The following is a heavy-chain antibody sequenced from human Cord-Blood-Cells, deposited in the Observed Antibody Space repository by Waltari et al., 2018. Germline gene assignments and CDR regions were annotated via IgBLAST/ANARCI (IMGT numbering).Heavy chain of an antibody. CDR2: ISYDGSNK. CDR3: AKGGLRFLEWLLYYFDY. V-gene: IGHV3-30*18. J-gene: IGHJ4*02. CDR1: GFTFSSYG. Sequence: QVQLVESGGGVVQPGRSLRLSCAASGFTFSSYGMHWVRQAPGQGLEWVAVISYDGSNKYYADSVKGRFTISRDNSKNTLYLQMNSLRAEDTAVYYCAKGGLRFLEWLLYYFDYWGQGTLVTVSS. D-gene: IGHD3-3*01.